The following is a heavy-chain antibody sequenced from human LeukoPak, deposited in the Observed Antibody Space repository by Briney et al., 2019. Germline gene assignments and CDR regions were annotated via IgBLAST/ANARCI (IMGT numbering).Heavy chain of an antibody. J-gene: IGHJ5*02. V-gene: IGHV4-39*01. CDR1: GGSISSSNYY. CDR3: ARPRTRLAWFDP. D-gene: IGHD6-19*01. CDR2: IYYSGST. Sequence: SETLSLTCSVSGGSISSSNYYWGWIRQPPGKGLELIGTIYYSGSTYYNPSLKSRVTISVDTSRNQFSLRLTSVTAADPAVYYCARPRTRLAWFDPWGQGTLVTVSS.